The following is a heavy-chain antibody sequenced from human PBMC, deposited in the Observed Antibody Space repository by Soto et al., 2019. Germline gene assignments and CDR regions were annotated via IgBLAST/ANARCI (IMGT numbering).Heavy chain of an antibody. CDR3: ARTTFYDIFTAYYSLFDY. J-gene: IGHJ4*02. Sequence: QVQLQESGPGLVKPSQTLTLTCTVSGGSMSSGAFYWSWIRQHPGKGLEWIGHISDSGSSYYNPSLESLVTISVDTSKNQFSLKLSAVTAADTAVYFCARTTFYDIFTAYYSLFDYWGQGTLVTVSS. D-gene: IGHD3-9*01. CDR1: GGSMSSGAFY. V-gene: IGHV4-31*01. CDR2: ISDSGSS.